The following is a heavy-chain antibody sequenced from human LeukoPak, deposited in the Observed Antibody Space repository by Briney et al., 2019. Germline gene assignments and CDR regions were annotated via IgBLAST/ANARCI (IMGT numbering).Heavy chain of an antibody. CDR1: GGSFSGYY. J-gene: IGHJ6*02. Sequence: SETLSLTCAVYGGSFSGYYWSWIRQPPGKGLEWIGEINHSGSTNYNPSLKSRVTISVDTSKNQFSLKLSSVTAADTAVYYCARGWYCSGGSCYYLPNYYYYGMDVWAKGPRSPSP. CDR2: INHSGST. D-gene: IGHD2-15*01. V-gene: IGHV4-34*01. CDR3: ARGWYCSGGSCYYLPNYYYYGMDV.